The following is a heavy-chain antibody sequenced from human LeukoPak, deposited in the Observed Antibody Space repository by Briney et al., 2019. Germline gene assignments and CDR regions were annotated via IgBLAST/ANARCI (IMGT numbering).Heavy chain of an antibody. V-gene: IGHV3-48*03. D-gene: IGHD3-22*01. CDR3: AKDFPHYYEVPHGMDV. CDR2: ISVRAGTI. J-gene: IGHJ6*02. Sequence: GGSLRLSCAASGFGFGQYEMNWVRQAPGKGLEWIAYISVRAGTIYYGDSAEGRFTISRDDAKNSLYLQMNGLRVEDAAIYYCAKDFPHYYEVPHGMDVWGQGTTVTV. CDR1: GFGFGQYE.